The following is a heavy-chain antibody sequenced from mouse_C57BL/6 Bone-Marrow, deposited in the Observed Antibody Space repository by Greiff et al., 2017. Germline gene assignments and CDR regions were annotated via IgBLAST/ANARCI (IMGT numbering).Heavy chain of an antibody. CDR3: ASQYYYGSSYGYFDV. Sequence: EVKLLESGGGLVQPGGSLCLSCAASGFTFTDYYMSWVRQPPGKALEWLGFIRNKANGYTTEYSASVKGRFTISRDNSQSILYLQMNALRAGDIATYDCASQYYYGSSYGYFDVWGTGTTVTVSS. V-gene: IGHV7-3*01. J-gene: IGHJ1*03. D-gene: IGHD1-1*01. CDR2: IRNKANGYTT. CDR1: GFTFTDYY.